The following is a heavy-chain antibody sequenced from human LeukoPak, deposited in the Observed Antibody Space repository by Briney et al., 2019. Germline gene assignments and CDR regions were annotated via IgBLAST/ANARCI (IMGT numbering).Heavy chain of an antibody. CDR3: AKVPHITMVRGVTDY. J-gene: IGHJ4*02. Sequence: GGSLRLSCAASGFDFSTYAINWVRQAPGKGLEWVSAISGSGGSTYYADSVKGRFTISRDNSKNTLYLQMNSLRAEDTAVYYCAKVPHITMVRGVTDYWGQGTLVTVSS. V-gene: IGHV3-23*01. CDR1: GFDFSTYA. CDR2: ISGSGGST. D-gene: IGHD3-10*01.